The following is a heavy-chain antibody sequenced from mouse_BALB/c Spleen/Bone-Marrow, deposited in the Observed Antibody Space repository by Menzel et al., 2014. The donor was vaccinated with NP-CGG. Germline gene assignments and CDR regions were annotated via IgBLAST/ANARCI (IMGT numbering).Heavy chain of an antibody. CDR3: ARNFYGSSYFDY. V-gene: IGHV1-67*01. J-gene: IGHJ2*01. Sequence: QVHVKQSGPELVRPGVSVKLSCKGSGYTFTAYAMHWVKQSHAKSLEWIGLFSTYSGNTHYNQNFKGKATMTVDKSSSTAYMELARLTSEDSAIYYCARNFYGSSYFDYWGQGTTLTVSS. CDR2: FSTYSGNT. CDR1: GYTFTAYA. D-gene: IGHD1-1*01.